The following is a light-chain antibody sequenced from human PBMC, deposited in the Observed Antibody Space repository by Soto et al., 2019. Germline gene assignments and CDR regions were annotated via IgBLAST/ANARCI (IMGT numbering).Light chain of an antibody. CDR2: DVS. J-gene: IGLJ1*01. CDR1: TSDVGSNNY. CDR3: CSYAGSYTYV. Sequence: QSALTQPRSVSGSLGQSVTTPCTGTTSDVGSNNYVSWYQQHPGKAPKLMFYDVSKRPSGVPDRFSGSKSGNTASLTISGLQAEDEADYYCCSYAGSYTYVFGTGTKLTVL. V-gene: IGLV2-11*01.